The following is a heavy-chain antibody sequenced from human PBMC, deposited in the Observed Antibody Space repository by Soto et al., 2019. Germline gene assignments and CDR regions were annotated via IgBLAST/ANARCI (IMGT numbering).Heavy chain of an antibody. CDR3: ARHRQQLVPYYYYGMDV. D-gene: IGHD6-13*01. J-gene: IGHJ6*02. V-gene: IGHV4-59*08. CDR2: IYYSGST. Sequence: SETLSLTCTVSGGSISSYYWSWIRQPPGKGLEWIGYIYYSGSTNYNPSLNSRVTVSVDTSKNQFSLRLSSVTAADTAVYYCARHRQQLVPYYYYGMDVWGQGTTVTVSS. CDR1: GGSISSYY.